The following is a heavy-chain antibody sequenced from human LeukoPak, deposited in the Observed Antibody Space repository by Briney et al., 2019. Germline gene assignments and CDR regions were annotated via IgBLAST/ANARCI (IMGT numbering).Heavy chain of an antibody. CDR1: GGSISSSSYY. CDR3: ARFIRNHFDY. J-gene: IGHJ4*02. Sequence: SETLSLTCTVSGGSISSSSYYWGWIRQPPGKGLEWIGSIYYSGSTYYNPSLKSRVTISVDTSKNQFSLKLSSVTAADTAVYYCARFIRNHFDYWGQGTLVTVSS. V-gene: IGHV4-39*07. CDR2: IYYSGST.